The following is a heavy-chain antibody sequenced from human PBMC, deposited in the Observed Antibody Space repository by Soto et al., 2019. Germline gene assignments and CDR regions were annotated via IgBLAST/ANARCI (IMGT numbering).Heavy chain of an antibody. Sequence: TLTCTSAGFSFRTKGVGVGWIRQPPGKALEWLALIYWNDDKRYSPSLKSRLTITKDTSKNQVVLTMTTMNPVDTATYSCARLLPRATILLGPQYFFAYWGQGTLVTVSS. V-gene: IGHV2-5*01. CDR2: IYWNDDK. D-gene: IGHD2-15*01. CDR1: GFSFRTKGVG. J-gene: IGHJ4*02. CDR3: ARLLPRATILLGPQYFFAY.